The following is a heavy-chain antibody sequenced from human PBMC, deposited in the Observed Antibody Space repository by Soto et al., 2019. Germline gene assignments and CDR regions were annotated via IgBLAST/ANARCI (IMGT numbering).Heavy chain of an antibody. CDR3: ARVPRGSRYFYYLDV. V-gene: IGHV1-8*01. J-gene: IGHJ6*03. Sequence: ASVKVSCKADGDSFTGDEITWVRQATGQGLEWMGWMNLNGGNTGYAQTFQGRVSMTGNPSISTAYMELSSLRSEDTAVYYCARVPRGSRYFYYLDVWGKGTTVTVSS. CDR1: GDSFTGDE. CDR2: MNLNGGNT. D-gene: IGHD3-16*01.